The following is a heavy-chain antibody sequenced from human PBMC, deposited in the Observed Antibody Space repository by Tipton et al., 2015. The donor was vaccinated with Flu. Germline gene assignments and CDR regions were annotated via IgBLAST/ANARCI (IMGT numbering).Heavy chain of an antibody. Sequence: SLRLSCAASGFTFSSYGMHWVRQAPGKGLEWVAVIWYDGSNKYYADSVKGRFTISRDNSKNTLYLQMNSLRAEDTAVYYCARDKRYSSGSYWYFDLWGRGTLVTVSS. CDR2: IWYDGSNK. D-gene: IGHD2-15*01. V-gene: IGHV3-33*01. CDR3: ARDKRYSSGSYWYFDL. J-gene: IGHJ2*01. CDR1: GFTFSSYG.